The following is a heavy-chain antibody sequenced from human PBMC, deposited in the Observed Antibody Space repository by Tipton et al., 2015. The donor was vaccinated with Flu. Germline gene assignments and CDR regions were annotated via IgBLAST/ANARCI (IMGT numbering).Heavy chain of an antibody. Sequence: TLSLTCAVYGGPFSGFSWTWIRQAPGKGLEWIGYIHHSGNTYYNPSLKSRVTISVDTSKNQFSLKVNSVTAADTALYFCARDPSGTYGLNHWGQGTLVTVSS. V-gene: IGHV4-34*09. CDR2: IHHSGNT. CDR1: GGPFSGFS. D-gene: IGHD1-26*01. J-gene: IGHJ5*02. CDR3: ARDPSGTYGLNH.